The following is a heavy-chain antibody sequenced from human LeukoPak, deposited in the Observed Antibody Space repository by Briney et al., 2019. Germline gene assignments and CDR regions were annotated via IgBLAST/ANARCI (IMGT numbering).Heavy chain of an antibody. CDR1: GGSLSGYY. Sequence: SETLSLTCGVNGGSLSGYYWIWIRQTPTQELEWIGEINHSGSTNYNPSLKSRVAISVDTSKNQFYLSLTSLTAADTAVYYCARRRWSSSSVIGYWGRGTRVTVSP. CDR2: INHSGST. CDR3: ARRRWSSSSVIGY. D-gene: IGHD6-6*01. V-gene: IGHV4-34*01. J-gene: IGHJ4*02.